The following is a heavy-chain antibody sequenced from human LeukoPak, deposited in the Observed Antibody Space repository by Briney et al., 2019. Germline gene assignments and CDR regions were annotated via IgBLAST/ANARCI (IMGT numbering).Heavy chain of an antibody. Sequence: PGRSLRLSCTASGFMFNNFGMHWVRQAPGKGLEWVAVIWYDGSTKYYADSVKGPFTISRDNSKNTLYLEMISLKADDTAVYFCARRSGSGNYAWDAFDIWGQGTMVTVSS. V-gene: IGHV3-33*08. CDR1: GFMFNNFG. CDR2: IWYDGSTK. D-gene: IGHD3-10*01. CDR3: ARRSGSGNYAWDAFDI. J-gene: IGHJ3*02.